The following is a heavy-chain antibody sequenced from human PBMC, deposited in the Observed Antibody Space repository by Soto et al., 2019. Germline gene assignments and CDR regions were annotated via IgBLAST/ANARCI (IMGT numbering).Heavy chain of an antibody. J-gene: IGHJ6*02. V-gene: IGHV3-21*01. CDR1: GFIFNTYN. CDR2: ISRSSTYI. CDR3: AKIKLVYFWEFPPHREYYAMDF. D-gene: IGHD3-10*01. Sequence: GGSLRLSCAASGFIFNTYNMIWVRQAQGKGLEWVSSISRSSTYIFYADSVKGRFTISRDNAKESLFLQMNSMTAEDTPVYFCAKIKLVYFWEFPPHREYYAMDFWGQGTTVTVSS.